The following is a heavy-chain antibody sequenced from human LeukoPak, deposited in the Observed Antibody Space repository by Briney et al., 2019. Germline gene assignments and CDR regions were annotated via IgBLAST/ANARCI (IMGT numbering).Heavy chain of an antibody. J-gene: IGHJ4*02. D-gene: IGHD3-10*01. Sequence: PGGSLRLSCAASGFMFSSYWMSWVRQAPGKGLEWVANIKKDGSEKYYVDSVKGRFTISRDNAKNSLYLQMNSLRAEDTAVYYCARSPMVRGGLDYWGQGTLVTVSS. CDR2: IKKDGSEK. CDR1: GFMFSSYW. CDR3: ARSPMVRGGLDY. V-gene: IGHV3-7*01.